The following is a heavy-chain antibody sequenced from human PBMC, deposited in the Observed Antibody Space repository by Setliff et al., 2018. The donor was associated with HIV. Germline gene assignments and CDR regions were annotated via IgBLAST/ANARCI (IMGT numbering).Heavy chain of an antibody. CDR2: IYFTGDS. Sequence: SETLSLTCTVTGGSISTNNFYWGWIRQPPGKGLQWIGSIYFTGDSDYNPSLKSRVTISGDTSKNQFSLRLSSVTAADTAVYYCARGATLLPGYSDRWEYFYMDVWGKGTTVTVSS. D-gene: IGHD5-12*01. V-gene: IGHV4-39*07. J-gene: IGHJ6*03. CDR1: GGSISTNNFY. CDR3: ARGATLLPGYSDRWEYFYMDV.